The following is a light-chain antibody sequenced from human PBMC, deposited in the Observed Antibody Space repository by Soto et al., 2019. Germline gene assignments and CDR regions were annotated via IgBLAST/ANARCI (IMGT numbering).Light chain of an antibody. CDR1: RSISSY. CDR2: AAS. CDR3: QQSYSTLLFT. J-gene: IGKJ3*01. V-gene: IGKV1-39*01. Sequence: DIQMIQSPSSLSASVGDRVTITCRASRSISSYLNWYQQKPGKAPKLLIYAASSLQSGVPSRFSGSGSGTDFALTISSLQPEHFASYYCQQSYSTLLFTFGPGTKVYIK.